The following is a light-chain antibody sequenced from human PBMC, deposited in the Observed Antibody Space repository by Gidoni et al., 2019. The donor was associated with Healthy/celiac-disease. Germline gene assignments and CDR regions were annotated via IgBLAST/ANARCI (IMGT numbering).Light chain of an antibody. CDR3: QQYNNWPKRT. Sequence: EIVMTLSPATLSVSPGERDTLSCRASQSVSSNLARYQQKPGQAPGLLIFGASTRATGIPARFSGSGSGREFTLTISSLQSEDFAVYYCQQYNNWPKRTFGQGTKVEIK. CDR2: GAS. V-gene: IGKV3-15*01. CDR1: QSVSSN. J-gene: IGKJ1*01.